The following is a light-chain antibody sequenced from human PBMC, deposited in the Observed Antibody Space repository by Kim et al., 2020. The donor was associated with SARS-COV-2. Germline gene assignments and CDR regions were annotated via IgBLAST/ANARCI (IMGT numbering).Light chain of an antibody. CDR3: QQYGSSRGLT. CDR1: QSVSSSY. V-gene: IGKV3-20*01. Sequence: PGERATLSCRASQSVSSSYLAWYQQKPGQAPRLLIYGASSRATGIPDRFSGSGSGTDFTLTISRLEPEDFAVYYCQQYGSSRGLTFGGGTKVEIK. CDR2: GAS. J-gene: IGKJ4*01.